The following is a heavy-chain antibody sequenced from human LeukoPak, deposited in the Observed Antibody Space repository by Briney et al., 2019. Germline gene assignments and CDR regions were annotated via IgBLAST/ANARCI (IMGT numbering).Heavy chain of an antibody. Sequence: GGSLRLSCAASGFTFSSYEMNWVRQAPGKGLEWVSGISPGGPTYYADSVKGRFTISRDDSKNTLYLQMKSLRAEDTAIYYCAKDGAWLRFDDWGQGILVTVPS. CDR3: AKDGAWLRFDD. V-gene: IGHV3-23*01. CDR1: GFTFSSYE. CDR2: ISPGGPT. J-gene: IGHJ4*02. D-gene: IGHD5-12*01.